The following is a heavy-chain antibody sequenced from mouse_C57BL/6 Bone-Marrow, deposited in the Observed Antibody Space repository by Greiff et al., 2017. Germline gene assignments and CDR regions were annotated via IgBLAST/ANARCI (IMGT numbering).Heavy chain of an antibody. Sequence: VQLQQSGPELVKPGASVKISCKASGYAFSSSWMNWVKQRPGKGLEWIGRIYPGDGDTNYNGKFKGKATLTADKSSSTAYMQLSSLTSEDSAVYYCARHYSNSYYAIDCWGQGASVTVAS. V-gene: IGHV1-82*01. D-gene: IGHD2-5*01. CDR2: IYPGDGDT. CDR3: ARHYSNSYYAIDC. CDR1: GYAFSSSW. J-gene: IGHJ4*01.